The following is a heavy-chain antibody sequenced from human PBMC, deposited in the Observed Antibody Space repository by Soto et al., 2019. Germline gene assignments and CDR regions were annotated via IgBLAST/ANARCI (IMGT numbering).Heavy chain of an antibody. V-gene: IGHV1-69*02. CDR2: INPILSMS. CDR1: GDTFTFYS. J-gene: IGHJ4*02. D-gene: IGHD3-10*01. CDR3: ASSYGSGYRAFDY. Sequence: QVQLVQSGAEVKKPGSSVRVSCKASGDTFTFYSINWVRQGPGLGLEWMGRINPILSMSNYAQRFQGRVTMTADKSTSTAYMELSSLRSEDTAMYYCASSYGSGYRAFDYWGQGALVTVSS.